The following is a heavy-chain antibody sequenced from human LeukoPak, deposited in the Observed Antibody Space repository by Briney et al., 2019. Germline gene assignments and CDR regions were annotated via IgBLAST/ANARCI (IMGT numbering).Heavy chain of an antibody. CDR1: GGSFSGYY. CDR2: INHSGGT. Sequence: SETLSLTCAVYGGSFSGYYWSWIRQPPGKGLEWIGEINHSGGTNYNPSLKSRVTISVDTSKNQFSLKLSSVTAADTAVYYCARGLTRDYWGQGTLVTVSS. J-gene: IGHJ4*02. CDR3: ARGLTRDY. D-gene: IGHD4-11*01. V-gene: IGHV4-34*01.